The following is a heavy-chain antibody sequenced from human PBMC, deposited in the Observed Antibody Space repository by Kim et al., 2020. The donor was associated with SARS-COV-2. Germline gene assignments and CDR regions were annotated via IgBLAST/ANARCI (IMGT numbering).Heavy chain of an antibody. V-gene: IGHV3-23*01. Sequence: AGSVRVGFTISRNDSKNTLYLQMSSRRAEDTAVYYCAKSSRTFSPYYFDFWGQGTLVTVSS. CDR3: AKSSRTFSPYYFDF. D-gene: IGHD3-3*01. J-gene: IGHJ4*02.